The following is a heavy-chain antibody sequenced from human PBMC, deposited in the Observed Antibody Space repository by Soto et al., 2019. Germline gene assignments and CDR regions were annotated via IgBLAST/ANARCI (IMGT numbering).Heavy chain of an antibody. CDR2: INPNSGGT. V-gene: IGHV1-2*04. CDR1: GYTFTGYY. Sequence: RASVKVSCKASGYTFTGYYMHWVRQAPGQGLEWMGWINPNSGGTNYAQKFQGWVTMTRDTSISTAYMELSRLRSDDTAVYYCARAKVVPAAIPYYYYGMDVWGQGTTVTVS. D-gene: IGHD2-2*01. J-gene: IGHJ6*02. CDR3: ARAKVVPAAIPYYYYGMDV.